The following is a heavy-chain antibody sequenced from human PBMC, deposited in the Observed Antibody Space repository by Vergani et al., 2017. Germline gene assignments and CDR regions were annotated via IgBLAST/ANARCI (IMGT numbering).Heavy chain of an antibody. CDR2: IFYNGKT. Sequence: QVQLQESGPGLVKSWETLSLTCTVSGGSISSYYWSWIRQAQGKGLEWIGSIFYNGKTNYNPSLKSRVTISVDTSRNQFSLKLTSVTAADTAVYYCARHPEHGSSGYAFDYWGQGTLVTVSS. CDR1: GGSISSYY. D-gene: IGHD5-12*01. V-gene: IGHV4-59*01. J-gene: IGHJ4*02. CDR3: ARHPEHGSSGYAFDY.